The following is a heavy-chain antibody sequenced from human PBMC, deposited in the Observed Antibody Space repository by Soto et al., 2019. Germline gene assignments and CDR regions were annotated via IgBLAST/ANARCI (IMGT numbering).Heavy chain of an antibody. CDR1: GFTFSSYG. D-gene: IGHD6-13*01. Sequence: QVQLVESGGGVVQPGRSLRLSCAASGFTFSSYGMHWVRQAPCKGLEWVAVIWYDGSNKYYADSVKGRVTISRDNSKNTLSLQMNSLRAEDTAVYYCARDGSSNHYDDYGMDVWGQGPTVTVSS. V-gene: IGHV3-33*01. CDR2: IWYDGSNK. J-gene: IGHJ6*02. CDR3: ARDGSSNHYDDYGMDV.